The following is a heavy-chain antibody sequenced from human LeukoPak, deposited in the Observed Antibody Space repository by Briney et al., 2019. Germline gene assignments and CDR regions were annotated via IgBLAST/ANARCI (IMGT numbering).Heavy chain of an antibody. CDR3: ARVSHGLDY. CDR2: ISYDGSNK. CDR1: GFSFSNYA. D-gene: IGHD5-18*01. V-gene: IGHV3-30*11. J-gene: IGHJ4*02. Sequence: PWGSLRLSCAASGFSFSNYAMHWVRQAPGKGLEWVAVISYDGSNKYYADSVKGRFTISRDNSKNTLYLQMNSLRGEDTAVYYCARVSHGLDYWGQETLVTVSS.